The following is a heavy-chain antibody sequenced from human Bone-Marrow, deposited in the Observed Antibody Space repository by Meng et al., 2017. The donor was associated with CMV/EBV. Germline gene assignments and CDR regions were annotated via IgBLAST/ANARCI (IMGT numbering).Heavy chain of an antibody. CDR3: ARGDATYYYDRSGSPGVGY. D-gene: IGHD3-22*01. CDR2: IYPGDSDT. J-gene: IGHJ1*01. Sequence: GESLKISCKGSGYSFTSYWIGWVRQMPGKGLEWMGIIYPGDSDTRYSPSFQGQVTISADKSISTAYLQWSSLKASDTAMYYCARGDATYYYDRSGSPGVGYWGQGTLVTVSS. CDR1: GYSFTSYW. V-gene: IGHV5-51*01.